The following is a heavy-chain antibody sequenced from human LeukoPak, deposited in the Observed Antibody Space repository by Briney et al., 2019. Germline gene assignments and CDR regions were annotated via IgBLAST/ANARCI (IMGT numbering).Heavy chain of an antibody. CDR1: GYTFTSYG. CDR2: INPNSGGT. Sequence: GASVKVSCKASGYTFTSYGISWVRQAPGQGLEWMGWINPNSGGTNYAQKFQGRVTMTRDTSISTAYMELSRLRSDDTAVYYCARAGGSGDYDNWFDPWGQGTLVTVSS. J-gene: IGHJ5*02. D-gene: IGHD4-17*01. V-gene: IGHV1-2*02. CDR3: ARAGGSGDYDNWFDP.